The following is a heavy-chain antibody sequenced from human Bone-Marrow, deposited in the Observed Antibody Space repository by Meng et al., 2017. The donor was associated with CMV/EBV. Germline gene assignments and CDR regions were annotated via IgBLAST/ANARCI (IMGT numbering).Heavy chain of an antibody. CDR3: ARLLRFLRDWFDP. V-gene: IGHV4-39*07. CDR2: IYYSGST. J-gene: IGHJ5*02. Sequence: GSLRLSCTVSGGSISSSSYYWGWIRQPPGKGLEWIRSIYYSGSTYYNPSLKSRVTISVDTSKNQFSLKLSSVTAADTAVYYCARLLRFLRDWFDPWGQGTLVTISS. D-gene: IGHD3-3*01. CDR1: GGSISSSSYY.